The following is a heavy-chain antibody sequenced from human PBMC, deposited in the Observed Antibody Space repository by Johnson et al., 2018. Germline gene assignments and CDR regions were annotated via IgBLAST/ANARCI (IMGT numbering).Heavy chain of an antibody. CDR2: IYDSGRT. V-gene: IGHV4-59*01. D-gene: IGHD4-17*01. CDR1: GGSISSYY. Sequence: QVQLQESGPGLVKPSETLSLTCTVSGGSISSYYLSWIRQPPGKGLEWIGYIYDSGRTNYKPSLKSRVTISVDTSKNQFSLRLSSVPAADTAVYYCARVRTTGYYYYMDVWGKGTTVTVSS. J-gene: IGHJ6*03. CDR3: ARVRTTGYYYYMDV.